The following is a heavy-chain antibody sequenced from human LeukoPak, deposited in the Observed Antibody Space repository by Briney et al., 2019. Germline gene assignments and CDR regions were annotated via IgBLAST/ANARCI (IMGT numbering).Heavy chain of an antibody. Sequence: SETLSLTCTVSGDSISSGNHYWSWIRQPPGKGLEWIGYVHYSGTAYYNPSLRSRVSVSADTSKNQFSLKLSSVSAADTALYYCARTYCNAGTCVGGFDYWGQGTLVSVSS. D-gene: IGHD2-15*01. V-gene: IGHV4-30-4*01. J-gene: IGHJ4*02. CDR3: ARTYCNAGTCVGGFDY. CDR1: GDSISSGNHY. CDR2: VHYSGTA.